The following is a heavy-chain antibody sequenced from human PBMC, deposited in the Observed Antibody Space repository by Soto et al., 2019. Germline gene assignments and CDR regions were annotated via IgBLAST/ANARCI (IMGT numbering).Heavy chain of an antibody. CDR2: INHSGST. V-gene: IGHV4-34*01. D-gene: IGHD3-22*01. CDR1: GGSFSGYY. J-gene: IGHJ4*02. CDR3: ARGPNSYYYDSSGSRFGY. Sequence: PSETLSLTCAVYGGSFSGYYWSWIRQPPGKGLEWIGEINHSGSTNYNPSLKSRVTISVDTSKNQFSLKLSSVTAADTAVYYCARGPNSYYYDSSGSRFGYWGQGTLVTVSS.